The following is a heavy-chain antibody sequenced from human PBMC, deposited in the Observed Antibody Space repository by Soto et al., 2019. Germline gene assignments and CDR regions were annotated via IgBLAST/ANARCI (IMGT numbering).Heavy chain of an antibody. V-gene: IGHV4-34*01. CDR3: ARPKKLIWFGESYGPFFDY. CDR1: GGSFSGYY. Sequence: SETLSLTCAAYGGSFSGYYWSWIRQPPGKGLEWIGEINHSGSTNYNPSLKSRVTISVDTSKNQFSLKLSSVTAADTAVYYCARPKKLIWFGESYGPFFDYWGQGTLVTVS. CDR2: INHSGST. D-gene: IGHD3-10*01. J-gene: IGHJ4*02.